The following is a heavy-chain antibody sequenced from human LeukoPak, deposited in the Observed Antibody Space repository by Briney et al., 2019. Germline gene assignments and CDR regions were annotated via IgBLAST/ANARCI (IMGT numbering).Heavy chain of an antibody. D-gene: IGHD3-22*01. CDR2: IYYSGST. CDR3: ARHSSSGYYYYY. CDR1: GGSISSSSYY. J-gene: IGHJ4*02. V-gene: IGHV4-39*07. Sequence: PSETLSLTCTVSGGSISSSSYYWGWIRQPPGKRLEWIGSIYYSGSTYYNPSLKSRVTISVDTSKNQFSLKLSSVTAADTAVYYCARHSSSGYYYYYWGQGTLVTVSS.